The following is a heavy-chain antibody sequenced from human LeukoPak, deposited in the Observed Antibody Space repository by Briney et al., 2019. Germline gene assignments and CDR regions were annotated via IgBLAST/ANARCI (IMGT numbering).Heavy chain of an antibody. V-gene: IGHV3-30*04. CDR3: ARTIVVVTGPWDC. D-gene: IGHD2-21*02. CDR2: ISYDGNTK. Sequence: PGTSLRLSCAASGFTFSSYAMHLVRQAPGKGLEWVAVISYDGNTKEYADSVKGRFTISRDNSKNTLYLQMNSLRVEDTAVYYCARTIVVVTGPWDCWGQGTLVTVSS. CDR1: GFTFSSYA. J-gene: IGHJ4*02.